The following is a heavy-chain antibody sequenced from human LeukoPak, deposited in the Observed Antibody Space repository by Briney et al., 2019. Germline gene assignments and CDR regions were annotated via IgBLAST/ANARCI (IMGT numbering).Heavy chain of an antibody. V-gene: IGHV5-51*01. Sequence: GESLKISCKGSGYSFTNHWIGWVRQMPGKGLEWMGIISPGDSITRYSLSFQGHVNISADRSISTAYLQWSSLQASDTAMYYCARERYGGVDYWGQGTLVIVSS. J-gene: IGHJ4*02. CDR3: ARERYGGVDY. D-gene: IGHD1-1*01. CDR2: ISPGDSIT. CDR1: GYSFTNHW.